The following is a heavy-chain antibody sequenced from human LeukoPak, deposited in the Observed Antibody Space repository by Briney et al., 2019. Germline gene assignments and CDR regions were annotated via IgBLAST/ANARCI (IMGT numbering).Heavy chain of an antibody. CDR1: GFTFDDYA. CDR3: AKSSWLSYFDY. J-gene: IGHJ4*02. D-gene: IGHD6-13*01. Sequence: GRSLRLSCAASGFTFDDYAMHWVRQAPGKGLEWVSAISGSGGSTYYADSVKGRFTISRDNSKNTLYLQMNSLRAEDTAVYYCAKSSWLSYFDYWGRGTLVTVSS. V-gene: IGHV3-23*01. CDR2: ISGSGGST.